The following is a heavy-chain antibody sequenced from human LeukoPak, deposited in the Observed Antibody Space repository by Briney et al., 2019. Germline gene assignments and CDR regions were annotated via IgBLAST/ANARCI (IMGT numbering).Heavy chain of an antibody. V-gene: IGHV4-39*07. J-gene: IGHJ6*03. CDR1: SGSISTSNYY. D-gene: IGHD5-18*01. CDR3: ARRWLYSYANMDV. Sequence: SETLSLTCTVSSGSISTSNYYWGWVRQPPGKALEWIGNIFYSGSTYYSPSLKSRVTISLDTSRNQFSLKLSSVTAADTAVYYCARRWLYSYANMDVWGKGTTVTVSS. CDR2: IFYSGST.